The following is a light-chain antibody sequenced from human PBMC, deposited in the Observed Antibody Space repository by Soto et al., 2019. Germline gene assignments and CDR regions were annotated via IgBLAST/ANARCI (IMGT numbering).Light chain of an antibody. CDR3: QQYNSHSQRT. J-gene: IGKJ1*01. CDR2: EAS. Sequence: DIQMTQSPSTLSASVGDRVTITCRASQSISSWLAWYQQAPGKAPKLLINEASSLESGVPSRYSGSGSGTEFTLTISSLQPEDFATYYCQQYNSHSQRTFGQGTKVEIK. CDR1: QSISSW. V-gene: IGKV1-5*03.